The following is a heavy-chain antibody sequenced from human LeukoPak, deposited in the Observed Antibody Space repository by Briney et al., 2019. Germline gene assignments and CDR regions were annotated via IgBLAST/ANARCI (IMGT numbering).Heavy chain of an antibody. Sequence: SQTLSLTCTVSGGSISSGDYYWSWIRQPPGKGLEWIGYIYYSGSTYYNPSLKSRVTISVDTSKNQFSLKRSSVTAADTAVYYCARGDIVVVPAANGFDPWGQGTLVTVSS. J-gene: IGHJ5*02. D-gene: IGHD2-2*01. V-gene: IGHV4-30-4*08. CDR1: GGSISSGDYY. CDR2: IYYSGST. CDR3: ARGDIVVVPAANGFDP.